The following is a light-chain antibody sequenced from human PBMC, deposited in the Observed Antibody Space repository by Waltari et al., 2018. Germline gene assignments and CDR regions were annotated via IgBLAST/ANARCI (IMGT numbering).Light chain of an antibody. J-gene: IGLJ3*02. Sequence: SYVLTQPPSVSVAPGKTARITCGGNRIGSESVHWYQQMPGQAPVLLIYYDGGRPSGIPERFSGSNSGNTATLTITRVEAGDEADYYCQVWHRSADLWVFGGGTKLTV. V-gene: IGLV3-21*04. CDR3: QVWHRSADLWV. CDR1: RIGSES. CDR2: YDG.